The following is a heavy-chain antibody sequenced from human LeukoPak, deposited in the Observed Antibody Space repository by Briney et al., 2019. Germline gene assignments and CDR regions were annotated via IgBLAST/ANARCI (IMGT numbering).Heavy chain of an antibody. J-gene: IGHJ4*02. CDR3: ARHRYGDSVGDY. V-gene: IGHV4-59*08. D-gene: IGHD4-17*01. CDR2: IYYSGST. Sequence: SETLSLTCTVSGGSISSYYWSWIRQPPGKGLEWIGYIYYSGSTNCNPSLKSRVTISVDTSKNQFSLKLSSVTAADTAVYYCARHRYGDSVGDYWGQGTLVTVSS. CDR1: GGSISSYY.